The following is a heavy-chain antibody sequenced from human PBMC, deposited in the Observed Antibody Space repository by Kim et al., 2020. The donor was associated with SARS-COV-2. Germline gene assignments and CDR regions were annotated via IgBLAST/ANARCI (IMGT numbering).Heavy chain of an antibody. CDR1: GGSISSYY. CDR3: ARVRRSTIFGVVSWFDP. D-gene: IGHD3-3*01. CDR2: IYYSGST. V-gene: IGHV4-59*01. J-gene: IGHJ5*02. Sequence: SETLSLTCTVSGGSISSYYWSWIRQPPGKGLEWIGYIYYSGSTNYNPSLKSRVTISVDTSKNQFSLKLSSVTAADTAVYYCARVRRSTIFGVVSWFDPWGKGTLVTVSS.